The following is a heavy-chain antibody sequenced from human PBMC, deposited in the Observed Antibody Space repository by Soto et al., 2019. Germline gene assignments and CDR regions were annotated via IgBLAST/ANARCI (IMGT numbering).Heavy chain of an antibody. CDR2: ISSSSGDI. V-gene: IGHV3-21*01. CDR3: ARAYSYAPDY. J-gene: IGHJ4*01. Sequence: GGSLRLSCAASGFTFINYNMNWVRQAPGKGLEWVSSISSSSGDIHYAHSVKGRFIISRDNAKNSVFLQMNSLRVEDTAVYYCARAYSYAPDYWGHGTLVTV. D-gene: IGHD5-18*01. CDR1: GFTFINYN.